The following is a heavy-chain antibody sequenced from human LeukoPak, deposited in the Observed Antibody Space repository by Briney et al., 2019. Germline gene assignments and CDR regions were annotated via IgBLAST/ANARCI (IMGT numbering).Heavy chain of an antibody. Sequence: SVKVSCKASGGTFSSYAISWVRQAPGQGLEWMGRIIPILGIANYAQKFQGRVTITADKSTSTAYMELSSLRSEDTAVYYCASPTGRMAHYGMDVWGRGTTVTVSS. D-gene: IGHD3-10*01. CDR1: GGTFSSYA. J-gene: IGHJ6*02. CDR3: ASPTGRMAHYGMDV. CDR2: IIPILGIA. V-gene: IGHV1-69*04.